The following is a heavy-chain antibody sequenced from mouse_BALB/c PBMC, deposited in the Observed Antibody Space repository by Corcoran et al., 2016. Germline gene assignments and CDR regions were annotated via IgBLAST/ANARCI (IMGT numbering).Heavy chain of an antibody. CDR2: INTYTGEP. CDR3: AREPYAMDY. CDR1: GYTFTNYG. V-gene: IGHV9-3-1*01. J-gene: IGHJ4*01. Sequence: QIQLVQSGPELKKPGETVKISCKASGYTFTNYGMNWVKQAPGKGLKWMGWINTYTGEPTYADAFKGCFAFSLETSASTAYLQINNLKNEDTATYFCAREPYAMDYWGQGTSVTVSS.